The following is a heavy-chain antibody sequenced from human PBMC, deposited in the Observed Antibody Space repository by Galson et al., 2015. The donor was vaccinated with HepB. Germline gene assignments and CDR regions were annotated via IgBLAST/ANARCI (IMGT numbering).Heavy chain of an antibody. J-gene: IGHJ5*02. V-gene: IGHV1-18*01. CDR3: ARDLLRGYCSSASCPRFDP. CDR1: GYTFTSYG. D-gene: IGHD2-2*03. CDR2: ISAYNGNT. Sequence: SVKVSCKASGYTFTSYGISWVRQAPGQGLEGMGWISAYNGNTNYAQKLQGRVTMTTDTSTTTAYMELRSLRSDDTAVYYCARDLLRGYCSSASCPRFDPWGQGTLVTVPS.